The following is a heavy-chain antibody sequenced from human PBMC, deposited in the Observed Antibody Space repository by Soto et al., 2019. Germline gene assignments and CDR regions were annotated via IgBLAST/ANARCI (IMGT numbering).Heavy chain of an antibody. J-gene: IGHJ4*02. CDR3: TKDPGGGVTPREVPDY. Sequence: GGSLRLSCAVSGFTISDAWMSWVRQAPGKGLEWVGRIKSKSDGGTIDHAAPVKGRFTISRDVSKNTLYLQMNSLKTEDTAVYYCTKDPGGGVTPREVPDYWGQGTLVTVSS. D-gene: IGHD3-16*01. V-gene: IGHV3-15*01. CDR1: GFTISDAW. CDR2: IKSKSDGGTI.